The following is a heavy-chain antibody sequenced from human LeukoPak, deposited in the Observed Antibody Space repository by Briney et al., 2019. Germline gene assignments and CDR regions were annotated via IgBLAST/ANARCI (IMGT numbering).Heavy chain of an antibody. J-gene: IGHJ4*02. CDR2: INWSGGST. V-gene: IGHV3-20*04. D-gene: IGHD2-2*01. CDR3: ARAPITSPFYFDY. CDR1: GFALDEHG. Sequence: AGGFLRLSCTASGFALDEHGMSWVRQVPGKGLEWVSGINWSGGSTGYADPLRGRFTISRDNAKNSLYLQMDSLRAEDTALYYCARAPITSPFYFDYWGQGTLVTVSS.